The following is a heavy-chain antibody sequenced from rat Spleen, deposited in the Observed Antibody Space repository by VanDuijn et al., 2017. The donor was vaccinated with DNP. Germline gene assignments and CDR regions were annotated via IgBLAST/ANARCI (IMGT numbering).Heavy chain of an antibody. Sequence: QVQLKESGPGLVQPSQTLSLTCTVAGFSLTSYNVHWVRQPPGKGLEWMGVIWNTGGTRYNSALKSRLSISKDTSKSQVFLKMNSLQTEETATYYCARDGVGVRAMDAWGQGTSVTVSS. V-gene: IGHV2-41*01. D-gene: IGHD4-3*01. CDR3: ARDGVGVRAMDA. CDR1: GFSLTSYN. J-gene: IGHJ4*01. CDR2: IWNTGGT.